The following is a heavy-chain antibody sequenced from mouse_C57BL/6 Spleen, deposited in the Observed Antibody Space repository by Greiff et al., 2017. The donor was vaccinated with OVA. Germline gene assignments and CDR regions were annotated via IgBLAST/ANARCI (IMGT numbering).Heavy chain of an antibody. D-gene: IGHD1-1*01. J-gene: IGHJ3*01. CDR2: IDPSDSYT. CDR3: ARRGYYGSSSFAY. V-gene: IGHV1-50*01. CDR1: GYTFTSYW. Sequence: QVQLQKPGAELVKPGASVKLSCKASGYTFTSYWMQWVKQRPGQGLEWIGEIDPSDSYTNYNQKFKGKATLTVDTSSSTAYMQLSSLTSEDSAVYYCARRGYYGSSSFAYWGQGTLVTVSA.